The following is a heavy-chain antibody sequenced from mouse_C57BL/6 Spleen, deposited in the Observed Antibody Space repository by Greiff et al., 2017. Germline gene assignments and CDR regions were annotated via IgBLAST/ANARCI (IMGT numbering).Heavy chain of an antibody. J-gene: IGHJ4*01. CDR1: GYTFTSYW. CDR2: FDLSDSET. V-gene: IGHV1-52*01. Sequence: QVQLQQPGAELVRPGSSVKLSCKASGYTFTSYWMHWVKQRPIQGLEWIGNFDLSDSETHYTQTFKDKSTLTVDKSSSTAYMQLSSLTSEDAAMYYCARDYGSNYGDAMDYWGQGTSVTVSS. CDR3: ARDYGSNYGDAMDY. D-gene: IGHD1-1*01.